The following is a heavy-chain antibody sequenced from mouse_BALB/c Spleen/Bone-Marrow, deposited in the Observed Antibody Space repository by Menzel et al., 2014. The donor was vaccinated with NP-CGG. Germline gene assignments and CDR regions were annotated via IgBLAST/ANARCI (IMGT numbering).Heavy chain of an antibody. D-gene: IGHD2-1*01. CDR3: ARRNGNFRYYAMDY. J-gene: IGHJ4*01. Sequence: QVQLQQSGPGLVQPSQSLSITCTVSGFSLTTYDVVWVRQSPGKGLEWLGVTWSGGSTDYNAAFISRLSINKDNSKSQVFFKMNNLQAYDTAIYYCARRNGNFRYYAMDYWGQGTSVTVSS. CDR2: TWSGGST. CDR1: GFSLTTYD. V-gene: IGHV2-2*01.